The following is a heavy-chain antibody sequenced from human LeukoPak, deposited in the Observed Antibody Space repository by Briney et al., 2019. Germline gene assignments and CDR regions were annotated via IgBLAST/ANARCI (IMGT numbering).Heavy chain of an antibody. J-gene: IGHJ5*02. CDR3: ARDRVTMIA. V-gene: IGHV3-7*01. Sequence: PGDSLRLSCAASGFSFTIFWMTWVRQAPGKGLEWVANKNQDGSEIYSVASVKGRFTISRDNAKNSVYLQMNSLRPEDTGVYYCARDRVTMIAWGQGTQVTVSP. CDR1: GFSFTIFW. CDR2: KNQDGSEI. D-gene: IGHD3-22*01.